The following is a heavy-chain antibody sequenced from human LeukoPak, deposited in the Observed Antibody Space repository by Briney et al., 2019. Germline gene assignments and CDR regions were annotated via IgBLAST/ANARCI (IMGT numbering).Heavy chain of an antibody. CDR1: GFTFGDYA. D-gene: IGHD3-10*01. CDR3: TRDLGVIQAGPTDY. Sequence: PGGSLRLSCTASGFTFGDYAMSWFRRAPGKGLEWVGFIRSKAYGGTTEYAASVKGGFTISRDDSKSIAYLQMNRLKTEDTAVYYCTRDLGVIQAGPTDYWGQGTLVTVSS. CDR2: IRSKAYGGTT. J-gene: IGHJ4*02. V-gene: IGHV3-49*03.